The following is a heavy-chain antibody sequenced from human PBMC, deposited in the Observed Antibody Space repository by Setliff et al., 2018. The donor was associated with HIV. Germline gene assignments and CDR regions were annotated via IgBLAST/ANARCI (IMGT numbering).Heavy chain of an antibody. CDR1: GSTLITTS. D-gene: IGHD2-21*02. CDR3: ARELGTGWYDP. V-gene: IGHV1-69*05. Sequence: SVKVSCKVSGSTLITTSLTWVRQAPGQGLEWVGGTVPAFGTSDSSPRFQGRVTITTDFSANSAYVEMTSLTSDDTAVYYCARELGTGWYDPWGQGTLVTVTS. J-gene: IGHJ5*02. CDR2: TVPAFGTS.